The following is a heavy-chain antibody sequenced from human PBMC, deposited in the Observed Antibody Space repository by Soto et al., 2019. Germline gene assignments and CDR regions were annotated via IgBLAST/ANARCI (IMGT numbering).Heavy chain of an antibody. CDR2: MNPHSRTT. CDR3: TSGGGGTTILPHF. D-gene: IGHD3-3*01. J-gene: IGHJ4*02. CDR1: GDTFSRYE. V-gene: IGHV1-8*01. Sequence: QVQLVQSGAEVKRPGAAVKVSCKSSGDTFSRYEINWVRQGPGQGLEGMGWMNPHSRTTGLAQKFQGRLTLSRGTAITPDDMELTSLRSDDTAVYYCTSGGGGTTILPHFWCQGTLVTVSS.